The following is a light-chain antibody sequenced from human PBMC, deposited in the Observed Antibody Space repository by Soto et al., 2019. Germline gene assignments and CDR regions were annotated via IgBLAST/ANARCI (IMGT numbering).Light chain of an antibody. V-gene: IGLV2-18*02. Sequence: QSVLTQPPSVSGSPGQSVTISCTGTSSDVGSYNRVSWYQQPPGTAPKLMIYEVSNRPSGVPDRFSGSKSGNTASLTISGLQAEDEADYYCCSFAGSSYVFGTGTKVTVL. CDR3: CSFAGSSYV. CDR2: EVS. J-gene: IGLJ1*01. CDR1: SSDVGSYNR.